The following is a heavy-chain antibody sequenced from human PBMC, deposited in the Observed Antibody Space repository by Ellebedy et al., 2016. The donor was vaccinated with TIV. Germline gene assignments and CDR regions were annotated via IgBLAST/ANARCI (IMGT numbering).Heavy chain of an antibody. V-gene: IGHV3-48*04. CDR3: ARGGYDFWNPRY. CDR2: ISSDSSKI. J-gene: IGHJ4*02. Sequence: PGGSLRLSCAASGFTFSSYWMSWVRQAPGKGLEWISYISSDSSKIVYADSVKGRFTVSRDNARNSLFLQMNSLRVEDTAVYYCARGGYDFWNPRYWGQGTLVTVSS. D-gene: IGHD3-3*01. CDR1: GFTFSSYW.